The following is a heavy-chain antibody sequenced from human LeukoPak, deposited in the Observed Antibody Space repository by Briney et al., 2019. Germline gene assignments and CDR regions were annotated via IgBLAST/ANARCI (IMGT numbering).Heavy chain of an antibody. CDR2: MNPNSGNT. J-gene: IGHJ5*02. D-gene: IGHD2-21*01. CDR1: GYTFTSYD. V-gene: IGHV1-8*01. Sequence: ASVKVSCKASGYTFTSYDINWVRQATGQGLEWMGWMNPNSGNTGYAQKFQGRVTMTRNTSISTAYMELSSLRSEDTAVYYCARGGGGYFRYCGGECYSNWFDPWGQGTLVTVSS. CDR3: ARGGGGYFRYCGGECYSNWFDP.